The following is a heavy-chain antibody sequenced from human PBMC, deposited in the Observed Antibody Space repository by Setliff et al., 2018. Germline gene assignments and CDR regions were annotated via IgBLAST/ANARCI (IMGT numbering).Heavy chain of an antibody. CDR1: GFTFSSYA. Sequence: GGSLRLSCAASGFTFSSYAMHWVRQAPGKGLEWVAVISYDGSNKYYADSVKGRFTISRDNSKNTLYLQMNSLRAEDTAVYYCARDHFTITMVRDPLVDYWGQGTLVTVSS. CDR3: ARDHFTITMVRDPLVDY. CDR2: ISYDGSNK. J-gene: IGHJ4*02. V-gene: IGHV3-30-3*01. D-gene: IGHD3-10*01.